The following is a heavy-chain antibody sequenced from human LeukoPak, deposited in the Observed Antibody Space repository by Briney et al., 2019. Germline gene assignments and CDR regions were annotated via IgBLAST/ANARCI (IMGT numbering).Heavy chain of an antibody. D-gene: IGHD3-10*01. CDR1: GFTFSSYA. Sequence: GGSLRLSCAASGFTFSSYAMHWVRQAPGKGLEWVAVISYDGSNKYYADSVKGRFTISRDNSKNTLYLQMYSLRAEDTAVYYCARVRGVTTYDYWGQGTLVTVSS. CDR2: ISYDGSNK. CDR3: ARVRGVTTYDY. V-gene: IGHV3-30*04. J-gene: IGHJ4*02.